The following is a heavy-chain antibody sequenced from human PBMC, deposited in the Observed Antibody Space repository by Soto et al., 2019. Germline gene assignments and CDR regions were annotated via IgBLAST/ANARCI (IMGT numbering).Heavy chain of an antibody. CDR3: ARDRAVPYYFDY. J-gene: IGHJ4*02. CDR1: GFTFSSYG. D-gene: IGHD3-10*01. V-gene: IGHV3-33*01. Sequence: GGSLRLSCAASGFTFSSYGMHWVRQAPGKGLEWVAVIWDDGSNKDYADSVKGRFTISRDNSKNTLYLQMNSLRAEDMAVYYCARDRAVPYYFDYWGQGTLVTVSS. CDR2: IWDDGSNK.